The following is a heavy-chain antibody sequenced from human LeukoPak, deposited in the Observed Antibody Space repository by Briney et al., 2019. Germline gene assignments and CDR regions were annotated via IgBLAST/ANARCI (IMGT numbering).Heavy chain of an antibody. CDR3: ASSSPVSIPFDY. V-gene: IGHV3-23*01. CDR1: GFTFSSYA. CDR2: ISGSGGST. Sequence: GGSLRLSCAASGFTFSSYAMSSVRQARGKGLEWVSAISGSGGSTYYADSVRGRFTISRDNSKNTLYLQMNSLRAEDTAVYYCASSSPVSIPFDYWGQGTLVTVSS. D-gene: IGHD6-13*01. J-gene: IGHJ4*02.